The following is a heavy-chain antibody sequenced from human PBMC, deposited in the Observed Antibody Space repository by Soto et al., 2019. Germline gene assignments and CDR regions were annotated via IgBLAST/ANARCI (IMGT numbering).Heavy chain of an antibody. CDR1: GFTFNTHW. CDR3: ARGGAMGVDY. V-gene: IGHV3-74*01. CDR2: IYFDGITT. J-gene: IGHJ4*02. D-gene: IGHD1-26*01. Sequence: LRLSCTSSGFTFNTHWMHWVRQAPGKGLVWVSRIYFDGITTNYADSVKGRLTVSRDNAKNTVYLHVNTLRDEDTAVYYCARGGAMGVDYWGQGTLVTVSS.